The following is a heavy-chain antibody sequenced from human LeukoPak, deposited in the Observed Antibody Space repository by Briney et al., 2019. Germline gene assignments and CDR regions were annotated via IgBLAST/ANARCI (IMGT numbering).Heavy chain of an antibody. Sequence: PGRSLRLSCAASGFRFDDYAMHWVRQVPGKGLVWVSRITSDGRSTEYAESVKGRFTISRDNSKNTLYLQMNSLRAEDTAVYYCAKGPAFQLDYWGQGTLVTVSS. CDR1: GFRFDDYA. V-gene: IGHV3-23*01. D-gene: IGHD2/OR15-2a*01. CDR3: AKGPAFQLDY. J-gene: IGHJ4*02. CDR2: ITSDGRST.